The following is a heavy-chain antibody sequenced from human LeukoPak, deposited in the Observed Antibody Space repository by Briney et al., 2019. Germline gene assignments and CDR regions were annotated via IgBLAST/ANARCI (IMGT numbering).Heavy chain of an antibody. Sequence: SVKVSCKASGGTFSSYAISWVRQAPGQGLEWMGGIIPIFGTANYAQKFQGRVTITADESTSTAYMELSSLRSEDTAVYYCARVGAAAGQFDYWGQGTLVTVSS. D-gene: IGHD6-13*01. CDR1: GGTFSSYA. CDR2: IIPIFGTA. J-gene: IGHJ4*02. V-gene: IGHV1-69*01. CDR3: ARVGAAAGQFDY.